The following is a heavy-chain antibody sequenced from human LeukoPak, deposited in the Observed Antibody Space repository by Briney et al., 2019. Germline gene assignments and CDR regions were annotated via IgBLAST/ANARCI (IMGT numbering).Heavy chain of an antibody. CDR3: VRDYGEGSFDP. Sequence: GGSLRLSCVAASGFPFSISAINWVRQAPGKGLEWVSGITGSSSHIYYADSVRGRFTISRDNAQNSVFLQMNSLGAEDTAVYYCVRDYGEGSFDPWGQGTLVTVSS. V-gene: IGHV3-21*01. J-gene: IGHJ5*02. D-gene: IGHD4/OR15-4a*01. CDR2: ITGSSSHI. CDR1: GFPFSISA.